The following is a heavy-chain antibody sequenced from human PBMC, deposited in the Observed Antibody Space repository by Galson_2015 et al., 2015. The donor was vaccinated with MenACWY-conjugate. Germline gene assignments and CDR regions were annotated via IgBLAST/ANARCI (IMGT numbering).Heavy chain of an antibody. CDR1: GFSLSTSGVG. CDR2: IYWDDDK. Sequence: PALVKPTQPLTLPCTFSGFSLSTSGVGVGWIRQPPGKALEWPALIYWDDDKRYSPSLRSRLTITKDTSKNHVVLTMTNMDPVDTATYYCSRTGATPGDYWGQGTLVTVSS. CDR3: SRTGATPGDY. D-gene: IGHD2-15*01. V-gene: IGHV2-5*02. J-gene: IGHJ4*02.